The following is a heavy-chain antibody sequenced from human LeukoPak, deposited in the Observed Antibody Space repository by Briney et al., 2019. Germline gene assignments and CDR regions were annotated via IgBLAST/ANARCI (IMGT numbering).Heavy chain of an antibody. CDR1: GGSISSYY. V-gene: IGHV4-59*01. Sequence: SETLSLTCTVSGGSISSYYWSWIRQPPGKGLEWIGYIYYSGSTSYNPSLKSRVTISVDTSKNQFFLKLSSVTAADTAVYYCARHSYSSSWFDYWGQGTLVTVSS. D-gene: IGHD6-13*01. J-gene: IGHJ4*02. CDR3: ARHSYSSSWFDY. CDR2: IYYSGST.